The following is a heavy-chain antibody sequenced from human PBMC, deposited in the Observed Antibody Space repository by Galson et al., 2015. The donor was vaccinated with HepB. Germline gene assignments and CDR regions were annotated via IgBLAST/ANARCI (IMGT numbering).Heavy chain of an antibody. D-gene: IGHD1-1*01. CDR2: IWYDGSKK. CDR1: GITFRNYG. J-gene: IGHJ3*02. CDR3: ARYKGNLKAFDI. Sequence: SLRLSCAASGITFRNYGLHWVRQAPGRGLEWVALIWYDGSKKYDADSVKGRFIISRDNSQNTAYLQMNSLRAEDTAVYYCARYKGNLKAFDIWGQGTMVIVSS. V-gene: IGHV3-33*01.